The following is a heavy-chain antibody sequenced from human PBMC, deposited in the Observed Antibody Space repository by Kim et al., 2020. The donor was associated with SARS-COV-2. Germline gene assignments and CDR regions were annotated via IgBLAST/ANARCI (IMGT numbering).Heavy chain of an antibody. J-gene: IGHJ5*02. D-gene: IGHD3-10*01. CDR2: IRRSGISS. CDR1: GFNFTGHA. V-gene: IGHV3-23*05. Sequence: GGSLRLSCEGSGFNFTGHAVTWVRQAPGKGLEWVAAIRRSGISSYYADSVKGRFSISKDNSKNTLYLQMNNLRAEDMAVYYCAKDLSTSGDLWGQGVLVTVSS. CDR3: AKDLSTSGDL.